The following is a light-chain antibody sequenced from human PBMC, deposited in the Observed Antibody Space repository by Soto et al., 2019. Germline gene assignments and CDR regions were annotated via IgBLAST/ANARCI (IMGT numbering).Light chain of an antibody. Sequence: EIVMTQSPATLSVSPGEKATLSCRASQSLNNNLAWYQQKPGQGPRLLIYFASTRATGIPARFSGSGSGTEFSITISILQSEDFAIYYCQQYSAWPLTFGGGTKVETK. CDR3: QQYSAWPLT. CDR2: FAS. V-gene: IGKV3-15*01. J-gene: IGKJ4*01. CDR1: QSLNNN.